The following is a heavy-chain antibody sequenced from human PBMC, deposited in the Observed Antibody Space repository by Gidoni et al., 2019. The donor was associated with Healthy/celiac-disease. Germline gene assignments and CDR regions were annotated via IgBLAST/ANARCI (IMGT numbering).Heavy chain of an antibody. V-gene: IGHV4-39*01. CDR2: IYYSGST. J-gene: IGHJ4*02. Sequence: QLQLQESGPGLVKPSETLSLTCTVSGGSISSSSYYWGWIRQPPGKGLEWIGSIYYSGSTYYNPSLKSRVTISVDTSKNQFSLKLSSVTAADTAVYYCASNDFWSGYDYYFDYWGQGTLVTVSS. D-gene: IGHD3-3*01. CDR1: GGSISSSSYY. CDR3: ASNDFWSGYDYYFDY.